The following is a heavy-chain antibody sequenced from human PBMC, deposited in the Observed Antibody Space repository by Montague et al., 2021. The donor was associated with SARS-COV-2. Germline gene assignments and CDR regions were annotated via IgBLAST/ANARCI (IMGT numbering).Heavy chain of an antibody. J-gene: IGHJ6*02. V-gene: IGHV4-34*01. CDR1: GGSFSGYY. Sequence: SETLSLTCAVYGGSFSGYYWSWFRQPPGKGLEWIGEINHSGSTNYNSSLKSRVTISVDTSKNQFSLKLSSVTAADTAVYYCASGSVCSGGSCYYEWDPYYSYGIDVWGQGTMVTVSS. D-gene: IGHD2-15*01. CDR2: INHSGST. CDR3: ASGSVCSGGSCYYEWDPYYSYGIDV.